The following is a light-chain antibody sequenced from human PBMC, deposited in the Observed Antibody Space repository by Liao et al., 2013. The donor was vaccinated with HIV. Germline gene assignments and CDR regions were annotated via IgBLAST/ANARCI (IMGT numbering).Light chain of an antibody. V-gene: IGLV3-21*01. CDR2: FDS. Sequence: SYVLTQPPSVSVAPGKTARITCGGNNIGSKSVHWYQQKPGQAPVLFIYFDSDRPSGTPERFSGSRSGNTATLTISRVEVGDEADYYCQVWDSSSDHYVFGTGTKVTVL. CDR3: QVWDSSSDHYV. CDR1: NIGSKS. J-gene: IGLJ1*01.